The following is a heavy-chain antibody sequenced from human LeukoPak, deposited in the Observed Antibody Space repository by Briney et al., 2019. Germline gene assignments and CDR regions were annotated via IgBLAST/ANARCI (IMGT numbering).Heavy chain of an antibody. V-gene: IGHV4-39*02. CDR1: GGSISSSSYY. CDR2: IYYSGST. Sequence: SETLSLTCTVSGGSISSSSYYWGWIRQPPGKGLEGIGSIYYSGSTYYNPSLKRRVTISVDTSKNQFSLKLSSVTAADTAVYYCARDRRGFDPWGQGTLVTVSS. CDR3: ARDRRGFDP. J-gene: IGHJ5*02.